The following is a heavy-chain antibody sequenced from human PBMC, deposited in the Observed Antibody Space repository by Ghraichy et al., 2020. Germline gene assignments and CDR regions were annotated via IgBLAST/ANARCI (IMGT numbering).Heavy chain of an antibody. Sequence: GEALNISCAASGSTFSNAWMSWVRQAPGKGLEWVGRIKSKTDGGTTDYAAPVKGRFTISRDDSKNTLYLQMNSLKTEDTAVYYCTTPKFGDFWSGYYTGIGSYYGMDVWGQGTTVTVSS. D-gene: IGHD3-3*01. J-gene: IGHJ6*02. CDR2: IKSKTDGGTT. CDR1: GSTFSNAW. CDR3: TTPKFGDFWSGYYTGIGSYYGMDV. V-gene: IGHV3-15*01.